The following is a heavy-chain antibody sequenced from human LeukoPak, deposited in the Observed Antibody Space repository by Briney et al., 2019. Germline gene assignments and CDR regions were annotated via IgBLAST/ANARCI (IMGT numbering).Heavy chain of an antibody. J-gene: IGHJ4*02. V-gene: IGHV4-4*07. CDR2: IYTSGST. CDR3: ARGSDFPTRPFDY. D-gene: IGHD2/OR15-2a*01. Sequence: SETLSRTCTVSGGSSGSYYWSWMRHPPGKGLEGSGRIYTSGSTNYKPSLNSRVTMSVDTSKNQFSLKLSSVTAAETAVYYCARGSDFPTRPFDYWGQGTLVTVSS. CDR1: GGSSGSYY.